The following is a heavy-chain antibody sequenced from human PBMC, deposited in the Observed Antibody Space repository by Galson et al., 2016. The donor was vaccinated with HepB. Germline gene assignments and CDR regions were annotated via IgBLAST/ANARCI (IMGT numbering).Heavy chain of an antibody. V-gene: IGHV5-51*01. CDR3: ARRNTATRTKRGHEHKVIAMDV. D-gene: IGHD1/OR15-1a*01. CDR1: GTNFANYW. CDR2: VWPGDSDA. Sequence: QSGAEVKQPGESLRISCKGSGTNFANYWIGWVRQMPVKGLEWMGIVWPGDSDARYNPSFRGQVTISADNSITPAYLQWSSLQASGTGLYYDARRNTATRTKRGHEHKVIAMDVWGQGTTVTVSS. J-gene: IGHJ6*02.